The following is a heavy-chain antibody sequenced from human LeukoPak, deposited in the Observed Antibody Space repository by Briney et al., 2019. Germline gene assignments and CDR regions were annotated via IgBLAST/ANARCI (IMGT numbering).Heavy chain of an antibody. Sequence: SETLSLTCTVSGGSISSYYWSWIRQPAGKGLEWIGRIYTSGSTNYNPSLKSRVTMSVDTSKNQFSLKLSSVTAADTAVYYCAREYSSGWYAPGYMDVWGKGTTVTISS. J-gene: IGHJ6*03. CDR1: GGSISSYY. CDR3: AREYSSGWYAPGYMDV. V-gene: IGHV4-4*07. CDR2: IYTSGST. D-gene: IGHD6-19*01.